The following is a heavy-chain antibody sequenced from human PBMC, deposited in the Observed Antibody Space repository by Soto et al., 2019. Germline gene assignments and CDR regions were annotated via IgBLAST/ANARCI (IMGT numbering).Heavy chain of an antibody. D-gene: IGHD6-19*01. CDR3: ARAGGLGAVAVDY. J-gene: IGHJ4*02. CDR2: IYHSGST. Sequence: QLQLQESGSGLVKPSQTLSLTCAVSGGSISSGGYSWSWIRQPPGKGLAWIGYIYHSGSTYYNPSPNSRVTITVDRSKNQFPRTLSSVTAADTAVYYCARAGGLGAVAVDYWGQGTLVTVSS. V-gene: IGHV4-30-2*01. CDR1: GGSISSGGYS.